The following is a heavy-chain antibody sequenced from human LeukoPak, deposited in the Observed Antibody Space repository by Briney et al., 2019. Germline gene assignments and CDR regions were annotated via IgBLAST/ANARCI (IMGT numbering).Heavy chain of an antibody. J-gene: IGHJ3*02. CDR1: GLTFSNYA. D-gene: IGHD4-17*01. Sequence: QTGGSLRLSCTASGLTFSNYATTWVRQAPGKGLEWVSSITGSGRGTYYADSVKGRFSVSRDNSQSTVFLHMNSLRADDTALYYCSKDPNGDYVGAFDMWGPGTMVTVSS. V-gene: IGHV3-23*01. CDR2: ITGSGRGT. CDR3: SKDPNGDYVGAFDM.